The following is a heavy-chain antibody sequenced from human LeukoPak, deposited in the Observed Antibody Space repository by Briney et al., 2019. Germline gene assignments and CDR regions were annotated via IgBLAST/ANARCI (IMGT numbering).Heavy chain of an antibody. CDR1: GITFSSYS. Sequence: GGSLRLSCVASGITFSSYSMSWVRQAPGKGLEWVPGINWNGGSTGYADSVKGRFTISRDNAKNSLYLQMNSLRAEDTALYYCARTDYGDYWGQGTLVTVSS. CDR2: INWNGGST. V-gene: IGHV3-20*04. CDR3: ARTDYGDY. J-gene: IGHJ4*02.